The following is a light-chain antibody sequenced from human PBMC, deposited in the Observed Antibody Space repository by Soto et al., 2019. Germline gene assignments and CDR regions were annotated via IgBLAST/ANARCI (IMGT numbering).Light chain of an antibody. J-gene: IGKJ2*01. V-gene: IGKV1-39*01. CDR3: QQSYSSPQMYT. CDR2: AAS. CDR1: QSIRSW. Sequence: DIQMTQSPSTLPASVGDRVTITCRTSQSIRSWLAWYQQKPGKAPNLLIYAASNLQSGVPSRFSGSGSGSDFTLTISSLQPEDFATYYCQQSYSSPQMYTFGQGTRLEIK.